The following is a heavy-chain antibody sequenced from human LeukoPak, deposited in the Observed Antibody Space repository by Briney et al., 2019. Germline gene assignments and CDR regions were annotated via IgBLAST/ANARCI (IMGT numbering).Heavy chain of an antibody. Sequence: GGSLRLSCVGSGFTFSTHCMNWVRQAPGKGLEWVSYTSSSGSTIYYADSVKGRFTISRDNAKNSIYLQMNSLRAEDTAVYYCAELGITMIGGVWGKGTTVTISS. CDR1: GFTFSTHC. V-gene: IGHV3-48*04. J-gene: IGHJ6*04. CDR2: TSSSGSTI. CDR3: AELGITMIGGV. D-gene: IGHD3-10*02.